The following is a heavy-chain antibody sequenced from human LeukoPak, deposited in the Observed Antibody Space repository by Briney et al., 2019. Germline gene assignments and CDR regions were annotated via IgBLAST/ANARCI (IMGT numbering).Heavy chain of an antibody. V-gene: IGHV3-23*01. CDR1: GFTFSSYA. CDR3: AKDDILSEGYDYGMDV. CDR2: ISGSGGST. J-gene: IGHJ6*02. D-gene: IGHD2-15*01. Sequence: GGSLRLSCAASGFTFSSYAMSWVRQAPGKGLEWVSAISGSGGSTYYADSVKGRFTISRDNSKNTLYLQMNSLRAEDTAVYYCAKDDILSEGYDYGMDVWGQGTTVTVSS.